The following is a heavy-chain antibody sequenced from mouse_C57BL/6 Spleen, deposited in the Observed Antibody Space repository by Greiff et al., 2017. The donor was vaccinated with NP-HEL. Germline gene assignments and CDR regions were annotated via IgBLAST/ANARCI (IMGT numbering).Heavy chain of an antibody. CDR2: ISDGGSYT. D-gene: IGHD1-1*01. CDR1: GFTFSSYA. J-gene: IGHJ4*01. V-gene: IGHV5-4*01. Sequence: EVQLVESGGGLVKPGGSLKLSCAASGFTFSSYAMSWVRQTPEKRLEWVATISDGGSYTYYPDNVKGRFTISRDNAKNNLYLQMSHLKSEDTAMYYCASYDGKYYARDYWGQGTSVTVSS. CDR3: ASYDGKYYARDY.